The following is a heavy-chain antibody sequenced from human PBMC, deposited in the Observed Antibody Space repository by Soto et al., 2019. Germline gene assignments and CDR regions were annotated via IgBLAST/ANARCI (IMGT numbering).Heavy chain of an antibody. CDR3: ATWTWLVAFDY. Sequence: QVQLVQSGAEVKKPGASVKVSCKASGYTFTSYAMHWVRQAPGQRLEWMGWINAGNGYTKYSQKFQGRVTITRDTSDSTAYMELSSLRSEDTAVYYCATWTWLVAFDYWGQGTLVTVSS. J-gene: IGHJ4*02. CDR1: GYTFTSYA. D-gene: IGHD6-19*01. V-gene: IGHV1-3*01. CDR2: INAGNGYT.